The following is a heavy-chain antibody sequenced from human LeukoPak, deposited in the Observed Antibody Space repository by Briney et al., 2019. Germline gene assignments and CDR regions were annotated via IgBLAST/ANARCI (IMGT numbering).Heavy chain of an antibody. Sequence: SETLSLTCTVSGYSISSGYYWGWIRQPPGKGLEWIGSIYHSGSTYYNPSLKSRVTISVDTSKNQFSLKLSSVTAADTAAYYCARDMPATANFPFDYWGQGTLVTVSS. J-gene: IGHJ4*02. CDR3: ARDMPATANFPFDY. V-gene: IGHV4-38-2*02. D-gene: IGHD2-2*01. CDR1: GYSISSGYY. CDR2: IYHSGST.